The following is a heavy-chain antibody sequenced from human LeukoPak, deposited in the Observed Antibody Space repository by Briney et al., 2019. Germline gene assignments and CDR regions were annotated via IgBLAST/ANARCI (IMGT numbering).Heavy chain of an antibody. J-gene: IGHJ4*02. CDR1: GFTFGDYS. Sequence: GGSLRLSCTTSGFTFGDYSMSWFRQAPGKGLEWVGLISIKAYGKTTEYAASVKGRFTISRDDSKSNAYLQMDSLKSDDTAVYYCSRGRGSSSWLIDYWGQGTLVTVSS. V-gene: IGHV3-49*03. D-gene: IGHD6-13*01. CDR3: SRGRGSSSWLIDY. CDR2: ISIKAYGKTT.